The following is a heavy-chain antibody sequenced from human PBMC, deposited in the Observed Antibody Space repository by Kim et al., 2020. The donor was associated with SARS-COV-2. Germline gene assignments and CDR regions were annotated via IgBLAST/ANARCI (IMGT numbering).Heavy chain of an antibody. D-gene: IGHD1-7*01. CDR2: IWNDGSNK. Sequence: GGSLRLSCAASGFTFSGYGMHWVRQAPGKGLEWVAVIWNDGSNKNYADSVKGRFTISRDNSENTLYLQINSLRAEDTAVYYCVRDGITGTTEAFDIWGQGTIVTASS. CDR1: GFTFSGYG. CDR3: VRDGITGTTEAFDI. V-gene: IGHV3-33*01. J-gene: IGHJ3*02.